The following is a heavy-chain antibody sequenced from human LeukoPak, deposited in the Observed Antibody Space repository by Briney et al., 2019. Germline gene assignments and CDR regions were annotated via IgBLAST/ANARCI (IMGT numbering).Heavy chain of an antibody. CDR1: SGSMSSYY. CDR2: IYYSGST. D-gene: IGHD2-15*01. V-gene: IGHV4-59*01. Sequence: PSETLSLTCAVSSGSMSSYYWSWIRQPPGKGLEWIGYIYYSGSTNYNPSLKSRVTISVDTSKNQFSLKLSSVTAADTAVYYCAREIVVVVAATRWFDPWGQGTLVTVSS. J-gene: IGHJ5*02. CDR3: AREIVVVVAATRWFDP.